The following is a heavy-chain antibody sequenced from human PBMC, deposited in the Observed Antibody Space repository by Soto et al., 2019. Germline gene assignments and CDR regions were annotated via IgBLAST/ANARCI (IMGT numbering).Heavy chain of an antibody. CDR1: GFTFSGSA. V-gene: IGHV3-73*01. D-gene: IGHD4-4*01. CDR2: IRSKANSYAT. CDR3: TRLLWDYSNYYGMYV. Sequence: GGSLRLSCAASGFTFSGSAMHWVRQASGKGLEWVGRIRSKANSYATAYAASVKGRFTISRDDSKNTAYLQMNSLKTEDTAVYYCTRLLWDYSNYYGMYVWGQGTTVTVSS. J-gene: IGHJ6*02.